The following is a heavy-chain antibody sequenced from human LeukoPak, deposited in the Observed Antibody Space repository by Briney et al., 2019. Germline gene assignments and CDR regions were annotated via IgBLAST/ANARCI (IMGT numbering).Heavy chain of an antibody. D-gene: IGHD2-2*01. CDR3: AKDNPHCTSPNCYFDY. V-gene: IGHV3-23*01. CDR1: GFTFNSYV. Sequence: GGSLRLSCAASGFTFNSYVMSWVRQTPGQGLEWVSAISGSGGTTYYADSVKGRFTISRDNSKNTLYLQMNSLRAEDTAVYYCAKDNPHCTSPNCYFDYWGQGTLVTVSS. CDR2: ISGSGGTT. J-gene: IGHJ4*02.